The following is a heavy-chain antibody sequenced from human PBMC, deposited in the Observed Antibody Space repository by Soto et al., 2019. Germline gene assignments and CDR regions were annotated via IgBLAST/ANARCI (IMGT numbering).Heavy chain of an antibody. CDR3: ARLTGALYGMDV. Sequence: QLQLQESGPGLVKPSETLSLTCTVSGGSISSSSHYWGWIRQPPGKGLEWLGNIYYSGSTYYNPSLQSRVTISVDTSKNQFSLKLSSVTAADTGLYYCARLTGALYGMDVWGQGTTVTVSS. CDR1: GGSISSSSHY. V-gene: IGHV4-39*01. D-gene: IGHD7-27*01. CDR2: IYYSGST. J-gene: IGHJ6*02.